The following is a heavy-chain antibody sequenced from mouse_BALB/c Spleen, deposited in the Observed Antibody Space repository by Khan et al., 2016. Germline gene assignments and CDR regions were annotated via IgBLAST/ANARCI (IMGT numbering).Heavy chain of an antibody. V-gene: IGHV1-15*01. CDR1: GYTFTDYE. D-gene: IGHD1-2*01. CDR2: IDPETGGT. J-gene: IGHJ2*01. Sequence: QVQLQQSGAELVRPGASVTLSCKASGYTFTDYEMHWVKQTPVHGLEWIGAIDPETGGTAYNQKFKGKATLTADQSSSTAYMELRSLTSEDSAVYYCTTTADYWGQGTTLTVSS. CDR3: TTTADY.